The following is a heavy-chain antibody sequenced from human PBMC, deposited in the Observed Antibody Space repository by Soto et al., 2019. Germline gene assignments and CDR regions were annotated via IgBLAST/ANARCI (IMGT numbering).Heavy chain of an antibody. V-gene: IGHV1-69*01. CDR3: ARSQGSSTSLEIYYYYYYGMDV. J-gene: IGHJ6*02. D-gene: IGHD2-2*01. CDR2: IIPIPGTA. Sequence: QVQLVQSGAEVKKPGSSVKVSCTASGGTFGSYAISWVRQAPGQGLEWMGGIIPIPGTANYAQKFQGSVTIAADESTSTAYMELSSLRSEDTAVYYCARSQGSSTSLEIYYYYYYGMDVWGQGTTVTVSS. CDR1: GGTFGSYA.